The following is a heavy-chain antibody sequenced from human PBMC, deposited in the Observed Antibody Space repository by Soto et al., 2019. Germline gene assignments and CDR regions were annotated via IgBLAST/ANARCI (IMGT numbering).Heavy chain of an antibody. J-gene: IGHJ5*02. D-gene: IGHD6-6*01. CDR2: INPNSGGT. Sequence: GASVKVSCKASGYTFTGYYMHWVRQAPGQGLEWMGWINPNSGGTNYAQKFQGWVTMTRDTSISTAYMELSRLRSDDTAVYYCAREVRIAARPRNNWFDPWGQGTLVTVSS. V-gene: IGHV1-2*04. CDR3: AREVRIAARPRNNWFDP. CDR1: GYTFTGYY.